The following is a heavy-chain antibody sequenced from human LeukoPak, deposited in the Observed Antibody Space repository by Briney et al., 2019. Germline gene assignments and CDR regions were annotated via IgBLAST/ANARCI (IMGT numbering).Heavy chain of an antibody. Sequence: SQTLSLTCTVSGGSISSGSYYWNWIRQPAGKGLEWIGRIYSSGSTNYNPSLKSRVTISVDTSKNQFSLKLSSVTAADTAVYYCARAISGSFRTSYYFDYWGQGTLVTVSS. CDR3: ARAISGSFRTSYYFDY. CDR2: IYSSGST. J-gene: IGHJ4*02. V-gene: IGHV4-61*02. CDR1: GGSISSGSYY. D-gene: IGHD6-13*01.